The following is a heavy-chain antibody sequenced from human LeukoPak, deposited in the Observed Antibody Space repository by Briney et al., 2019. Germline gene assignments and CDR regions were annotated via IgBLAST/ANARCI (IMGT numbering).Heavy chain of an antibody. Sequence: GGSLRLSCAASGFTFNNYAMSWVRQAPGKGLEWVSAISGSDAGTYYADSVKGRFTISRDNAKNSLYLQMNSLRAEDTAVYYCVRGVGWILDYWGQGILVTVAS. J-gene: IGHJ4*02. D-gene: IGHD2-2*03. CDR3: VRGVGWILDY. V-gene: IGHV3-23*01. CDR2: ISGSDAGT. CDR1: GFTFNNYA.